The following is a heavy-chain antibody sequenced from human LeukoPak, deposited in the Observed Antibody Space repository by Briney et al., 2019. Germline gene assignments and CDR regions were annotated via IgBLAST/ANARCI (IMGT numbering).Heavy chain of an antibody. J-gene: IGHJ5*02. CDR2: IHPNDGIR. CDR1: EYSFVSYY. V-gene: IGHV1-46*01. CDR3: TRDRPHNWFDP. Sequence: SVKVSCKASEYSFVSYYIHWVRQAPGEGLEWVGLIHPNDGIRNYAQKFQDRVTMTVDRPTTTFYMELSSLTSEDTAVYYCTRDRPHNWFDPWGQGTLVTVSP.